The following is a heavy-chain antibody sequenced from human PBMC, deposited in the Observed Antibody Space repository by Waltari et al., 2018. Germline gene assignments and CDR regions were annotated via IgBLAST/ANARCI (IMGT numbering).Heavy chain of an antibody. Sequence: EVQLVESGGGLVQPGGSLRLSCAASGFTFSSYWMSWVRQAPGKGLEWVANIKHDESEKYYVDSVKGRFTIPRDSAKNALYLQMNSLRAEDTAVYYCARVQSNYYYYYGMDVWGQGTTVTVSS. CDR3: ARVQSNYYYYYGMDV. CDR2: IKHDESEK. J-gene: IGHJ6*02. CDR1: GFTFSSYW. V-gene: IGHV3-7*01.